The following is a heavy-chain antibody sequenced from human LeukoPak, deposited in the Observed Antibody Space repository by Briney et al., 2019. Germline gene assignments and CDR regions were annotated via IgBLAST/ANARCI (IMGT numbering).Heavy chain of an antibody. V-gene: IGHV3-30-3*02. CDR1: GFTFSSYA. J-gene: IGHJ4*02. CDR2: ISYDGSNK. Sequence: GGSLRLSCAASGFTFSSYAMHWVRQAPGKGLEWVAVISYDGSNKYYADSVKGRFTISRDNSKNTLYLQMNSLRAEDTAVYYCAKLATIQLWENFDYWGQGTLVTVSS. D-gene: IGHD5-18*01. CDR3: AKLATIQLWENFDY.